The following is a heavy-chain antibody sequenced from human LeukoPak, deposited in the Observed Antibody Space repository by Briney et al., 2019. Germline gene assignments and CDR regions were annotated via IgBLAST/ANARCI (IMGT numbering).Heavy chain of an antibody. Sequence: SETLSLTCTVSGGSISSGGYYWSWIRQHPGKGLEWIGYIYYSGSTYYNPSLKSRVTISVDTSKNQSSLKLSSVTAADTAVYYCARARRDGYCSSTSCRTSEFAYWGQGTLVTVSS. CDR2: IYYSGST. CDR1: GGSISSGGYY. D-gene: IGHD2-2*01. J-gene: IGHJ4*02. V-gene: IGHV4-31*03. CDR3: ARARRDGYCSSTSCRTSEFAY.